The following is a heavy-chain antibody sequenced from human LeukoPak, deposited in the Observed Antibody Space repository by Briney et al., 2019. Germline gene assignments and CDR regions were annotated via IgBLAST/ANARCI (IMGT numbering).Heavy chain of an antibody. V-gene: IGHV3-23*01. Sequence: PGGSLRLSCAVSGFTFSSYTMGWVRQAPGEGLEWVSSLSGSGDTTYYADSVKGRFTISRDSSKNTLYLQMNALRAGDTAVYYCAEGDSSSWFFDYWGQGTLVTVSS. D-gene: IGHD6-13*01. CDR2: LSGSGDTT. CDR3: AEGDSSSWFFDY. J-gene: IGHJ4*02. CDR1: GFTFSSYT.